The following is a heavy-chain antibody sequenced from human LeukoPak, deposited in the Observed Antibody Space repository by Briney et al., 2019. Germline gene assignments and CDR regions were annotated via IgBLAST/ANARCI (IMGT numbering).Heavy chain of an antibody. D-gene: IGHD3-22*01. CDR2: IYYSGNT. CDR1: GGSISSYY. Sequence: SETLSLTCTVSGGSISSYYWSWIRQPPGKGLEWIGYIYYSGNTNYNPSLKSRVTISVDTSKNQFSLKLSSVTAADTAVYYCARDPGYSSGYYLPGVYFDYWGQGTLVTVSS. V-gene: IGHV4-59*01. J-gene: IGHJ4*02. CDR3: ARDPGYSSGYYLPGVYFDY.